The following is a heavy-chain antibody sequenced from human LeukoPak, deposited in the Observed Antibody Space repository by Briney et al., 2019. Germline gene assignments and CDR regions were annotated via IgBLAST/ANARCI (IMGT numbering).Heavy chain of an antibody. CDR2: IYYSGST. CDR3: ARGLVVVAATPYYYYYMDV. D-gene: IGHD2-15*01. CDR1: GGSISSYY. Sequence: SETLSLTCTVSGGSISSYYRSWIRQPPGKGLEWMGYIYYSGSTNYNPSLKSRVTISVDTSKNQFSLKLSSVTAADTAVYYCARGLVVVAATPYYYYYMDVWGKGTTVTVSS. J-gene: IGHJ6*03. V-gene: IGHV4-59*01.